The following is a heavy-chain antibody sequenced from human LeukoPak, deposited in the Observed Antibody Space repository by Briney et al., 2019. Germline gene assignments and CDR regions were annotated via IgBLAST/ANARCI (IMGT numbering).Heavy chain of an antibody. CDR2: IIPIFGTA. V-gene: IGHV1-69*13. CDR1: GGTFSSYA. J-gene: IGHJ4*02. D-gene: IGHD6-19*01. Sequence: SVKVSCKASGGTFSSYAISWVRQAPGQGLEWMGGIIPIFGTANYAQKFQGRVTITADESTSTAYMELSSLRSDDTAVYYCARDLEAVAYFDYWGQGTLVTVSS. CDR3: ARDLEAVAYFDY.